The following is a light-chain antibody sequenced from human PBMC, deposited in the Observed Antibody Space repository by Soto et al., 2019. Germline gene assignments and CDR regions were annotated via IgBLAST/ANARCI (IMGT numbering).Light chain of an antibody. CDR3: AAWDDSLNGWV. J-gene: IGLJ3*02. V-gene: IGLV1-44*01. CDR1: SSDIGSNT. Sequence: QSVLTQPPSASGTPGQWVTISCSGGSSDIGSNTVNWYHQLPRTAPKLLIYIDNQRPSEGPDRFSGAKSCTSASLAISGRQSEDEADYYCAAWDDSLNGWVFGGGTKLTVL. CDR2: IDN.